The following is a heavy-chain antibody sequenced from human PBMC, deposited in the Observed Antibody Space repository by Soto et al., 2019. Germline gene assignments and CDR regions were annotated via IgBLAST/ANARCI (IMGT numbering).Heavy chain of an antibody. J-gene: IGHJ4*02. CDR3: ATSFRYFDN. CDR1: GGSISGFY. Sequence: PSETLSLTCTVAGGSISGFYWSWVRQPAGKGLEWIGRIYSSGTTKYNPSLRNRVTMSVDTSTDQYSLNLASMTAADTAVYYCATSFRYFDNWGQGTRVTVSS. D-gene: IGHD3-9*01. CDR2: IYSSGTT. V-gene: IGHV4-4*07.